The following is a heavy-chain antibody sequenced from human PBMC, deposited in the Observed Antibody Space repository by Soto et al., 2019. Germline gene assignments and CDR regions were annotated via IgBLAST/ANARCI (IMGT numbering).Heavy chain of an antibody. Sequence: GGSLRLSWAASGFRFSGYSINWVRQAPGRGLEWVSYISSSSFTIHYADSVEGRFAISRDNAKNSLYLQMNSLRSEDTAVYYCATDYGYSSGWSAFDIWGQGTMVTVSS. J-gene: IGHJ3*02. V-gene: IGHV3-48*01. CDR1: GFRFSGYS. D-gene: IGHD6-19*01. CDR3: ATDYGYSSGWSAFDI. CDR2: ISSSSFTI.